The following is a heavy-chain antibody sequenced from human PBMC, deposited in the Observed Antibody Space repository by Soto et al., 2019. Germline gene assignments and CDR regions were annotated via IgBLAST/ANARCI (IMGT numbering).Heavy chain of an antibody. CDR1: GGSISVNNW. Sequence: ASETLSLTCAVSGGSISVNNWWSWVRQPPGKGLEWIGEIYPSGSTNYNPSLKSRVTISLDNSKNQFSLQLHSVTAADTAVYYCARESQRANWFDPWGQGTLVTVSS. J-gene: IGHJ5*02. CDR3: ARESQRANWFDP. V-gene: IGHV4-4*02. CDR2: IYPSGST.